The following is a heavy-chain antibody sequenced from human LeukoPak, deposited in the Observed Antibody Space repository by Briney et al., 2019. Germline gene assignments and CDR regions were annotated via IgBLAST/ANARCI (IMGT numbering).Heavy chain of an antibody. V-gene: IGHV4-34*01. CDR1: GGSFSGYY. J-gene: IGHJ4*02. CDR3: AXXXXXXXXXXAATTMYYFDY. CDR2: INHSGST. Sequence: SETLSLTCAVYGGSFSGYYWSWIRQPPGKGLEWIGEINHSGSTNYNPSLKSRVTISVDTSKNQFSLKLSSVTAADTAVYYCAXXXXXXXXXXAATTMYYFDYWGQGTLVTVSS. D-gene: IGHD2-15*01.